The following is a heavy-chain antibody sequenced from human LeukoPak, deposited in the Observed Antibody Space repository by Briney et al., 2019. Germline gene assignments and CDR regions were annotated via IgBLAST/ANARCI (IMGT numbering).Heavy chain of an antibody. Sequence: GESLKISCRASGYIFTNYRVAWVRQMPGKGLEWMGIIYPGDSDTRYSPSFQGQVTISADKSISTAYLQWSSLKASDTAMYYCARLSDYGDSGYWGQGTLVTVSS. J-gene: IGHJ4*02. V-gene: IGHV5-51*01. D-gene: IGHD4-17*01. CDR3: ARLSDYGDSGY. CDR1: GYIFTNYR. CDR2: IYPGDSDT.